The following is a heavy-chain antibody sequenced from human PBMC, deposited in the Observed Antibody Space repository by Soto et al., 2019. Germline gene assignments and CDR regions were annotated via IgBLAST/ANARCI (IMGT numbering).Heavy chain of an antibody. J-gene: IGHJ4*02. CDR1: GLSFSRYA. CDR3: GKGRGAAYYFDF. CDR2: ISGTASHI. D-gene: IGHD3-10*01. V-gene: IGHV3-21*01. Sequence: LLVESGGGLVKPGGSLRLSCAGSGLSFSRYAMNWVRQAPGKGLEWVASISGTASHIRYADSVRGRFTISKDDAKNSLSLQMTSLRAEDTAVYFCGKGRGAAYYFDFWGRGTLVSVSS.